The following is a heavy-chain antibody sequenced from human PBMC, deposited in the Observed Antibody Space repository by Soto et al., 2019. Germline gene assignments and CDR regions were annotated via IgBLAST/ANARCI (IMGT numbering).Heavy chain of an antibody. J-gene: IGHJ4*02. Sequence: SETLSLTCTVSGGSTSSDNYWSWIRQPPGKGLEWIGHIYYSGNTDYNPSLKSRLAISIDASKNQFSLKLSSVTAADTAVYFCAREGGESSDGLYYFDSWGQGSLVTVSS. V-gene: IGHV4-30-4*01. CDR3: AREGGESSDGLYYFDS. CDR1: GGSTSSDNY. CDR2: IYYSGNT. D-gene: IGHD3-16*01.